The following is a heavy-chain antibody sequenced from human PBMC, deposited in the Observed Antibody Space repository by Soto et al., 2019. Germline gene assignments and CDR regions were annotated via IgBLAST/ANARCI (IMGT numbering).Heavy chain of an antibody. Sequence: ASVKVSCKASGYTFTSYDINWVRQATGQGLEWMGWMNPNSGGTNYAQKFQGWVTMTRDTSISTAYMELSRLRSDDTAVYYCARTSYYDFWSGYGGQDDAFDIWGQGTMVTVSS. CDR1: GYTFTSYD. J-gene: IGHJ3*02. V-gene: IGHV1-2*04. D-gene: IGHD3-3*01. CDR3: ARTSYYDFWSGYGGQDDAFDI. CDR2: MNPNSGGT.